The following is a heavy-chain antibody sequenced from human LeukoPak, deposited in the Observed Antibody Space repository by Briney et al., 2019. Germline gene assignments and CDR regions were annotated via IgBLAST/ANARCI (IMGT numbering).Heavy chain of an antibody. V-gene: IGHV3-23*01. Sequence: GGSLRLSCAASGFTFSSYGMSWVRQAPGKGLEWVSAISGSGGSTYYADSVKGRFTISRDNSKNTLYLQMNSLRAEDTAVYYCAKGRYGSGSYYFDYWGQGTLVTVSS. J-gene: IGHJ4*02. D-gene: IGHD3-10*01. CDR3: AKGRYGSGSYYFDY. CDR2: ISGSGGST. CDR1: GFTFSSYG.